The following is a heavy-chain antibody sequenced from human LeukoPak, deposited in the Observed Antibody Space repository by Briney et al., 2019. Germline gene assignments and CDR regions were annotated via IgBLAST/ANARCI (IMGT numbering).Heavy chain of an antibody. CDR1: GYTFTSYD. CDR2: MNPNSGNT. CDR3: ASTTCSGGSCYLDY. Sequence: ASVKVSCKASGYTFTSYDINWVRQATGQGLEWMGWMNPNSGNTGYAQKFQGGVTITRNTSISTAYMELSSLRSEDTAVYYCASTTCSGGSCYLDYWGQGTLVTVSS. D-gene: IGHD2-15*01. J-gene: IGHJ4*02. V-gene: IGHV1-8*03.